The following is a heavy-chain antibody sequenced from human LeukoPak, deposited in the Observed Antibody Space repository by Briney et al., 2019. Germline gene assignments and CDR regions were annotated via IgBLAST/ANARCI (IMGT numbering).Heavy chain of an antibody. CDR1: GGSISSYY. CDR3: ARHVGYGNNWFDP. J-gene: IGHJ5*02. Sequence: PSETLSLTCTVSGGSISSYYWSWIRQPPGKGLEWIGYIYYSGSTNYNPSLKSRVAISVDTSKNQFSLKLRSPTAADTAVYYCARHVGYGNNWFDPWGQGTLVTVSS. CDR2: IYYSGST. V-gene: IGHV4-59*08. D-gene: IGHD5-18*01.